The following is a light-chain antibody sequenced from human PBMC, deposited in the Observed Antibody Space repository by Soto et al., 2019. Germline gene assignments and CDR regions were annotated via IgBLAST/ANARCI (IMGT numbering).Light chain of an antibody. CDR2: AAA. CDR3: LQHNEYPRT. Sequence: DIQMTQSPPALSSSVGEGVTITCRASQGIRSGLSGFQQKPGQVPKSLIYAAASLQSGVPSRFSAYGSGTEFTLTISSLQPEDFATYYCLQHNEYPRTFGQGTKVEF. V-gene: IGKV1-17*03. J-gene: IGKJ1*01. CDR1: QGIRSG.